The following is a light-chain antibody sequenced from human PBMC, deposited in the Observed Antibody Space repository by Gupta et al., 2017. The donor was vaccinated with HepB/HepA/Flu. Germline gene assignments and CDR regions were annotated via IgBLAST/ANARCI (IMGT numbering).Light chain of an antibody. CDR1: GFNIGAGYE. J-gene: IGLJ3*02. CDR2: DNR. Sequence: QSVLTQPPSVSGAPGQWVTISCTGCGFNIGAGYEVHWYQQLPGKAPKLLIFDNRRRPSGVPERFSGSKSGTSASLAITGLQAEDEADYYCQSYDRSLSGWVFGGGTKVTVL. V-gene: IGLV1-40*01. CDR3: QSYDRSLSGWV.